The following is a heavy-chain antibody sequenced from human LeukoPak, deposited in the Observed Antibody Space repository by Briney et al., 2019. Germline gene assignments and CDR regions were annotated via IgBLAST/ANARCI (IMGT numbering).Heavy chain of an antibody. V-gene: IGHV4-30-4*08. J-gene: IGHJ4*02. D-gene: IGHD6-19*01. Sequence: PSQTLSLTCTVSGGSISSGDYYWSWIRHPPGRGLEWIGYIYDSGSTYYNPSLKSRITISVDTSKNQFSLKLSSVTAADTAVYYCASRIIAVAGMFVYWGQGTLVTVSS. CDR2: IYDSGST. CDR3: ASRIIAVAGMFVY. CDR1: GGSISSGDYY.